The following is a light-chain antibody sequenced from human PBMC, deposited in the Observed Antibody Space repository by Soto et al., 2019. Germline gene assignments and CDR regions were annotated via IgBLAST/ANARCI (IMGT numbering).Light chain of an antibody. CDR2: AAS. CDR1: QSISSY. CDR3: QQSYSTLALT. V-gene: IGKV1-39*01. Sequence: DIQMTQSSSSLSASVGDRVTITCRASQSISSYLNWYQQKPGKAPKLLIYAASSLQSGVPSRFSGSGSGTDFTLTISSLQPEAFATYYCQQSYSTLALTFGGGTKVEIK. J-gene: IGKJ4*01.